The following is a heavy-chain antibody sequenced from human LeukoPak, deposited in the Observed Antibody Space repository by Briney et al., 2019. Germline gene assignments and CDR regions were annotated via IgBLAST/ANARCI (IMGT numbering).Heavy chain of an antibody. CDR1: GYSFTSYA. J-gene: IGHJ4*02. V-gene: IGHV7-4-1*02. Sequence: ASVKVSCKTSGYSFTSYAINWVRQAPGQGLEFMGWINTGTGNPTYAQGFTGRFVFSLGTSVSTAYLQISTLKAEDTAVYYCASIGAQSFDYWGQGGLVTVSS. CDR2: INTGTGNP. D-gene: IGHD3-10*01. CDR3: ASIGAQSFDY.